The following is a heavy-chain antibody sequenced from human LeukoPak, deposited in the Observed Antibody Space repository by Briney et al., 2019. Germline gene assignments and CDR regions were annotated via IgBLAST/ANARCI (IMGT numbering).Heavy chain of an antibody. CDR1: GFTFNDYA. Sequence: PGGSLRLSCTASGFTFNDYAMHWVRQAPGKGLEWVSAVSWDGFSTYYADTVKGRFTISRDNSKSSLYLQMNSLRPEDAALYHCAKAKGSSSTHYLDYWGQGTLVTVSS. D-gene: IGHD6-6*01. CDR3: AKAKGSSSTHYLDY. V-gene: IGHV3-43D*03. J-gene: IGHJ4*02. CDR2: VSWDGFST.